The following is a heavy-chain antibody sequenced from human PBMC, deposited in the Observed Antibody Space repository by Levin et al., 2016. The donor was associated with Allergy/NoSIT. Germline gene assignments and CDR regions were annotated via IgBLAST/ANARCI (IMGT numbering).Heavy chain of an antibody. Sequence: SETLSLTCTVSGGSISSYYWSWIRQPAGKGLEWIGRIYTSGSTNYNPSLKSRVTMSVDTSKNQFSLKLSSVTAADTAVYYCASTDSSGYFNTFDYWGQGTLVTVSS. V-gene: IGHV4-4*07. CDR1: GGSISSYY. D-gene: IGHD3-22*01. CDR3: ASTDSSGYFNTFDY. CDR2: IYTSGST. J-gene: IGHJ4*02.